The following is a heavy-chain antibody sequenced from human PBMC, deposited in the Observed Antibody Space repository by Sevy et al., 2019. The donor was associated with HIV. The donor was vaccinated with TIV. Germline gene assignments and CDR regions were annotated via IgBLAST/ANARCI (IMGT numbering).Heavy chain of an antibody. J-gene: IGHJ4*02. CDR2: IKQDGSEK. CDR3: ARALAAAASY. V-gene: IGHV3-7*01. CDR1: GFTFSSYW. D-gene: IGHD6-25*01. Sequence: GGSLRLSCAASGFTFSSYWMNWVRQAPGKGLEWVANIKQDGSEKYYVDSVKGRFTISRDNAKNSMHLQMNSLRAEDTAVYYCARALAAAASYWGQGTLVTVCS.